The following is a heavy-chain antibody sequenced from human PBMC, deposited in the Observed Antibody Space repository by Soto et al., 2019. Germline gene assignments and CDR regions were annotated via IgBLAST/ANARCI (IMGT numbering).Heavy chain of an antibody. V-gene: IGHV4-59*01. D-gene: IGHD3-10*01. CDR2: IYYSGST. J-gene: IGHJ4*02. CDR3: ARADEAKYYYGSGSYFDY. CDR1: GGSISSYY. Sequence: SETLSLTCTVSGGSISSYYWSWIRQPPGKGLEWIGYIYYSGSTNYNPSLKSRVTISVDTSKNQFSLKLSSVTAADTAVYYCARADEAKYYYGSGSYFDYWGQGTLVTVSS.